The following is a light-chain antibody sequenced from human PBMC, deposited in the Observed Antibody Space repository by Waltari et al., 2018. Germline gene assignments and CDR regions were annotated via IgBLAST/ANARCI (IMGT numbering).Light chain of an antibody. CDR1: SRDVGSYNL. Sequence: QSALTQPASVSGSPGQSITISCTGTSRDVGSYNLVSWYQQHPGKAPKLMIYEGSKRPSGVSNRFSGSKSGNTASLTISGLQAEDEADYYCCSYAGSSTHVFGTGTKVTVL. V-gene: IGLV2-23*01. J-gene: IGLJ1*01. CDR2: EGS. CDR3: CSYAGSSTHV.